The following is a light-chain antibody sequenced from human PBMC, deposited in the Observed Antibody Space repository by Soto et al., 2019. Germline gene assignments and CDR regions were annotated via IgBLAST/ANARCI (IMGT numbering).Light chain of an antibody. J-gene: IGKJ1*01. V-gene: IGKV1-5*03. Sequence: DIQMTQSPSTLPASVGDRVTISCRASQTISSWLAWYQQKPGKAPKLLIYKASTLKSGVPSRFSGSGSGTEFTLTISSPQPDDFATYYCQHYNSYSEVFGQGTKVDIK. CDR1: QTISSW. CDR2: KAS. CDR3: QHYNSYSEV.